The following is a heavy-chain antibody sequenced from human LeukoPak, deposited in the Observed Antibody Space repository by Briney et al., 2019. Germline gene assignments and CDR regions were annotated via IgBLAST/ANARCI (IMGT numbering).Heavy chain of an antibody. CDR3: ARDNWNYGSSMDV. CDR2: IYYSGST. D-gene: IGHD1-7*01. J-gene: IGHJ6*02. V-gene: IGHV4-59*01. Sequence: PSQTLSLTCTVSGGSISSYYWSWIRQPPGKGLEWIGYIYYSGSTNYNPSLKSRVTISVDTSKNQFSLKLSSVTAADTAVYYCARDNWNYGSSMDVWGQGTTVTVSS. CDR1: GGSISSYY.